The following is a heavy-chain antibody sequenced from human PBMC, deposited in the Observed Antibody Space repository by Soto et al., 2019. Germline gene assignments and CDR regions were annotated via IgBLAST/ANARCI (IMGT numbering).Heavy chain of an antibody. CDR2: IGSSGGAI. CDR1: GFGFDSYA. J-gene: IGHJ3*02. D-gene: IGHD6-13*01. V-gene: IGHV3-23*01. CDR3: ARTAGGRVRGALDI. Sequence: EVQLLESGGGLVQVGGSLRLSCVGSGFGFDSYAMSWVRQAPGKGLEWVSGIGSSGGAIVYADSVRGRFTISRDNSQNTLFLQMDSLMSEDTAMYYCARTAGGRVRGALDIWGQGTMVTVS.